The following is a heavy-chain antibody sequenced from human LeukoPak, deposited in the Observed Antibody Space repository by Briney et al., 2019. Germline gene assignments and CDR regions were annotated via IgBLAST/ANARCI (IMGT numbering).Heavy chain of an antibody. CDR3: ARDPVGVTIDY. J-gene: IGHJ4*02. V-gene: IGHV1-18*01. D-gene: IGHD2-8*01. CDR1: GYTFTRYG. CDR2: IIAYNGNT. Sequence: ASVKVSCKASGYTFTRYGISWVRQAPGQGLEWMGWIIAYNGNTNYAQKLQGRVTMTTDTSTSTAYMERRSLRSDDTAVYYCARDPVGVTIDYWGQGTLVTVSS.